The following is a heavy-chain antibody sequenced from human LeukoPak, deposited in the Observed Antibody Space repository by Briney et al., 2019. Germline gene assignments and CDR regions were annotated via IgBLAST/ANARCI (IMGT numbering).Heavy chain of an antibody. CDR2: IRYDGSNK. J-gene: IGHJ3*02. Sequence: GGSLRLSCAASGFTFSSYGMHWVRQAPGKGLEWVAFIRYDGSNKYYADSVKGRFTISRDNSKNTLYLQMNSLRAEDTAVYYCAKGPYYYDSSGYYGDAFDIWGQGTMVTVSS. V-gene: IGHV3-30*02. D-gene: IGHD3-22*01. CDR3: AKGPYYYDSSGYYGDAFDI. CDR1: GFTFSSYG.